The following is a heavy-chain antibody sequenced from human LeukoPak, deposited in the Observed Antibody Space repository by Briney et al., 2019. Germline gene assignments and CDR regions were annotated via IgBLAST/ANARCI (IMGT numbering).Heavy chain of an antibody. Sequence: ASVKVSCTASGYTFTSYDINWVRQATGQGLEWMGWMNPNSGNTGYAQKLQGRVTITRDTSTSTVYMELSSLRSEDTAVYYCARVGSSGYYFDYWGQGTLVTVSS. J-gene: IGHJ4*02. CDR2: MNPNSGNT. V-gene: IGHV1-8*03. D-gene: IGHD3-22*01. CDR1: GYTFTSYD. CDR3: ARVGSSGYYFDY.